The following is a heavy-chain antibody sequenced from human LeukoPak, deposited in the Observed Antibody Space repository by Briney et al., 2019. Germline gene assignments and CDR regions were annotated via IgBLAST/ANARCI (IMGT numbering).Heavy chain of an antibody. CDR1: GFTVSDNY. D-gene: IGHD3-3*01. Sequence: GGSLRLSCAASGFTVSDNYMSWVRQAPGKGLQWVSVIYSGGSTYYADSVKGRFTISRDNSKNTLYLQMNSLRAEDTAVYYCARDLLEWYFDYWGQGTLVTVSS. J-gene: IGHJ4*02. V-gene: IGHV3-66*01. CDR3: ARDLLEWYFDY. CDR2: IYSGGST.